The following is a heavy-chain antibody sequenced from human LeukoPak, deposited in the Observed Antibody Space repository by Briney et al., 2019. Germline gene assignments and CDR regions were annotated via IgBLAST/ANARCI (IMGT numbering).Heavy chain of an antibody. Sequence: SETLSLTCIVSGGSISSYYWSWIRQPPGKGLEWIGYIYYSGSTNYNPSLKSRVTISVDTSKNQFSLKLSSVTAAGTAVYYCARGGGGSPVFGVVIAYFDYWGQGTLVTVSS. D-gene: IGHD3-3*01. CDR1: GGSISSYY. V-gene: IGHV4-59*01. J-gene: IGHJ4*02. CDR3: ARGGGGSPVFGVVIAYFDY. CDR2: IYYSGST.